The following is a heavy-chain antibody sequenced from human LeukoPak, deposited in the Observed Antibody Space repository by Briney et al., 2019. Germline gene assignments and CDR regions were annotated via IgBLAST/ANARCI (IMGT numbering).Heavy chain of an antibody. D-gene: IGHD3-3*01. V-gene: IGHV1-8*01. CDR1: AYTFTSYD. CDR3: SRGGDDDFWSGFYDYYYYMDV. J-gene: IGHJ6*03. CDR2: MNPNSGNT. Sequence: ASVKVSCKASAYTFTSYDINWVRQATGQGREWMGWMNPNSGNTGYAQKFQGRVTMTRNTSISTAYMELSSLRSEDTAVYYRSRGGDDDFWSGFYDYYYYMDVWGKGTTATVSS.